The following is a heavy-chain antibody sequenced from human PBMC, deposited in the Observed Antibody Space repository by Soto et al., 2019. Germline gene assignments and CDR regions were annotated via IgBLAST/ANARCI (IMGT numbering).Heavy chain of an antibody. CDR2: INHSGST. CDR3: ARAASMVRGVIKYGMDV. V-gene: IGHV4-34*01. Sequence: SDTLSLTCAVYGGSFSGYYWSWIRQPPGKGLEWIGEINHSGSTNYNPSLKSRVTISVDTSKNQFSLKLSSVTAADTAVYYCARAASMVRGVIKYGMDVWGQGTTVTVSS. D-gene: IGHD3-10*01. J-gene: IGHJ6*02. CDR1: GGSFSGYY.